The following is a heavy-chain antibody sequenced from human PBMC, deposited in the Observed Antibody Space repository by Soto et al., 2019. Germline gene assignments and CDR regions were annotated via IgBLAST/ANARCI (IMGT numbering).Heavy chain of an antibody. J-gene: IGHJ4*02. CDR2: ISGYNGNT. CDR1: GYAFTNYG. V-gene: IGHV1-18*01. CDR3: AGGPMTTVWSPAFY. D-gene: IGHD4-17*01. Sequence: QVQLVQSGAEVKKPGASVTVSCKASGYAFTNYGITWVRQAPGQGLEWMGWISGYNGNTNYAQKLQGRITMTKDTSTSTAYMELRSLRSDDTAVYYCAGGPMTTVWSPAFYWGQGTLLTVSS.